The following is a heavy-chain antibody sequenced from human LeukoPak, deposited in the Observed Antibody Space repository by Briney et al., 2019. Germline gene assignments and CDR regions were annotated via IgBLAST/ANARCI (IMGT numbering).Heavy chain of an antibody. J-gene: IGHJ4*02. V-gene: IGHV4-34*01. D-gene: IGHD3-10*01. CDR3: ARGTMVRGGPQDY. Sequence: SETLSLTCAVYGGSFSGYYWSWIRQPPGKGLEWIGEINHSGSTNYNPSLKSRVTISVDTSKNQFSLKLSSVTAADTAVYYCARGTMVRGGPQDYWGQGTLVTVSS. CDR1: GGSFSGYY. CDR2: INHSGST.